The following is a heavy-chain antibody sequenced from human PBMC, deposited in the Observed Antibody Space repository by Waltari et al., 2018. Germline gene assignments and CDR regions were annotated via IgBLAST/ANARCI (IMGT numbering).Heavy chain of an antibody. V-gene: IGHV3-33*01. Sequence: QVQLVESGGGVVQPGRSLRLSCVASGFTFSNYGMHWVRQAQGRGLEWVGVIWYDGSNEYYGDSVKGRFTISRDNSKNTLYLQLNSLRAEDTAVYYCARHVSGYFDYWGQGTLVTVSS. CDR2: IWYDGSNE. CDR1: GFTFSNYG. J-gene: IGHJ4*02. CDR3: ARHVSGYFDY. D-gene: IGHD6-19*01.